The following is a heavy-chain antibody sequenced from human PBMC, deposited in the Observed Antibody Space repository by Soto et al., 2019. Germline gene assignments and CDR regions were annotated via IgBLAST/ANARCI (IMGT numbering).Heavy chain of an antibody. D-gene: IGHD6-19*01. Sequence: GASVKVSCKASGGTFSSYAISWVRQAPGQGLEWMGGIIPIFGTANYAQKFQGRVTITADESTSTAYMELSSLRAEDTAVYYCTKIALQGAVAGPNWFYPWGQGTLVTVSS. CDR3: TKIALQGAVAGPNWFYP. J-gene: IGHJ5*02. CDR1: GGTFSSYA. V-gene: IGHV1-69*13. CDR2: IIPIFGTA.